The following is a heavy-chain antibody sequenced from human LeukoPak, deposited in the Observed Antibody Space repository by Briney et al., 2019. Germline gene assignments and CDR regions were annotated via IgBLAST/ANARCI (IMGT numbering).Heavy chain of an antibody. CDR2: IFSRGIT. Sequence: SETLSLTCAVSGGSVSNYYWSWIRQPAGKGLEWIGRIFSRGITQYNPSLESRVTMSVDTSKNQFSLKLSSVTAADTAVYFCARLSTHDAFEIWGQGTMVTVSS. CDR1: GGSVSNYY. D-gene: IGHD3-3*02. CDR3: ARLSTHDAFEI. J-gene: IGHJ3*02. V-gene: IGHV4-4*07.